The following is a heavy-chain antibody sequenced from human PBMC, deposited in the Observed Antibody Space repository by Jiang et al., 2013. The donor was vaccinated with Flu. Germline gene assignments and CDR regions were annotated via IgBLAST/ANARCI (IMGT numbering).Heavy chain of an antibody. J-gene: IGHJ6*02. D-gene: IGHD3-10*01. CDR2: IIPIFGTA. Sequence: SGAEVKKPGSSVKVSCKASGGTFSSYAISWVRQAPGQGLEWMGGIIPIFGTANYAQKFQGRVTITADESTSTAYMELSSLRSEDTAVYYCARMYYYGSGSYPRDHYYYYGMDVWGQGTTVAVSS. CDR3: ARMYYYGSGSYPRDHYYYYGMDV. V-gene: IGHV1-69*01. CDR1: GGTFSSYA.